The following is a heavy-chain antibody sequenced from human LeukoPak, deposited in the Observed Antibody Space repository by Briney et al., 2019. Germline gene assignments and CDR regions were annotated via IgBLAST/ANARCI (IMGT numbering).Heavy chain of an antibody. CDR3: ARGRYGYGGYRRQFDY. J-gene: IGHJ4*02. Sequence: SQTLSLTCAISGDSVSSNSAAWNWIRQSPLRGLEWLGRTYYRSKWYNDYAVSVKSRITINPDTSKNQFSLQLNSVTPEDTAVYYCARGRYGYGGYRRQFDYWGQGTLVTVSS. CDR1: GDSVSSNSAA. V-gene: IGHV6-1*01. CDR2: TYYRSKWYN. D-gene: IGHD5-12*01.